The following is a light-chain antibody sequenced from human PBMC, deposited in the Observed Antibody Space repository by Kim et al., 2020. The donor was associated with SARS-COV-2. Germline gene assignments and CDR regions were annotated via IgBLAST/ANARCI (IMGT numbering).Light chain of an antibody. CDR2: GAS. J-gene: IGKJ4*01. Sequence: ASVGDRVTITCRASQDIGKWLVWYQQMPGKAPKLLINGASNLQSGVPSRFSGSGSGTEFTLTISSLEPEDFATFFCQQADSFPLTFGGGTKVDIK. CDR3: QQADSFPLT. CDR1: QDIGKW. V-gene: IGKV1D-12*01.